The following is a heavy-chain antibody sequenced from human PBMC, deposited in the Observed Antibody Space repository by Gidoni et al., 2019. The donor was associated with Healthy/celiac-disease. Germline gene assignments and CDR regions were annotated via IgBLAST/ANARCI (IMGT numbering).Heavy chain of an antibody. CDR2: ISYDGSNK. CDR3: AKGDLMDV. CDR1: GFTFSSYG. Sequence: QVQLVESGGVVVQPGRSLRLSCSASGFTFSSYGLHWVRQAPGKGLEWVAVISYDGSNKYYADSVKGRFTISRDNSKNTLYLQMNSLRAEDTAVYYCAKGDLMDVWGKGTTVTVSS. V-gene: IGHV3-30*18. J-gene: IGHJ6*04.